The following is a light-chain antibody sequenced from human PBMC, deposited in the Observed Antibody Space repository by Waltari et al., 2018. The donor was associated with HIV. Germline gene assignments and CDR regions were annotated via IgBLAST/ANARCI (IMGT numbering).Light chain of an antibody. J-gene: IGLJ2*01. CDR2: GNS. CDR3: QSYDSSLSGLHVV. CDR1: SSNIGAGYD. Sequence: QSVLTQPPSVSGAPGQRVTISCTGSSSNIGAGYDVHWYQQLPGTAPKLLIYGNSNRPSGVPDRFSGSKSGTSASLDITGLQAEDEADYYCQSYDSSLSGLHVVFGGGTKLTVL. V-gene: IGLV1-40*01.